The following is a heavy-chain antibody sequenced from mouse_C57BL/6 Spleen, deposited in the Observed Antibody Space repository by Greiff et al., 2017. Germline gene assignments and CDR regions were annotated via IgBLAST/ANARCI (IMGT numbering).Heavy chain of an antibody. V-gene: IGHV1-22*01. CDR2: INPNNGGT. J-gene: IGHJ4*01. Sequence: VQLQQSGPELVKPGASVKMSCKASGYTFTDYNMHWVKQSPGTSLEWIGYINPNNGGTSYNQKFKGKATLTVNKSSSTAYMELRSLTSEDSAVYYCARRYDYEGAMDYWGQGTSVTVSS. D-gene: IGHD2-4*01. CDR1: GYTFTDYN. CDR3: ARRYDYEGAMDY.